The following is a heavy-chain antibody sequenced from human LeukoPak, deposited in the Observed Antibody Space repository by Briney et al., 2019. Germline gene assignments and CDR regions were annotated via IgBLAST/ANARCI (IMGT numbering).Heavy chain of an antibody. CDR1: GGSISSGDYY. CDR2: IYYTGST. D-gene: IGHD2-15*01. Sequence: SQTLSLTCTVSGGSISSGDYYWSWIRQPPGKGQEWIGCIYYTGSTYYNPSLKSRVTISVDASRNQFSLKLSSMTAADTAVYYCARERYCSGGICYSDNWFDPWGQGTLVTVSS. CDR3: ARERYCSGGICYSDNWFDP. J-gene: IGHJ5*02. V-gene: IGHV4-30-4*01.